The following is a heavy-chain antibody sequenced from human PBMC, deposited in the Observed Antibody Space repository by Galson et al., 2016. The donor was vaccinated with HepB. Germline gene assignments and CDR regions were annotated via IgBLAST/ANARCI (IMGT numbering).Heavy chain of an antibody. CDR2: IIGHEGTT. D-gene: IGHD2-8*01. Sequence: SLRLSCAASGFTFSSYSMNWVRQAPGKGLEWVSIIGHEGTTSYADSVKGRFTISIDNSKNTLYLQMTSLRAEDTAVYYCAKKGHSTAGYYYFDSWGRGILVTVSS. CDR1: GFTFSSYS. CDR3: AKKGHSTAGYYYFDS. V-gene: IGHV3-23*01. J-gene: IGHJ4*02.